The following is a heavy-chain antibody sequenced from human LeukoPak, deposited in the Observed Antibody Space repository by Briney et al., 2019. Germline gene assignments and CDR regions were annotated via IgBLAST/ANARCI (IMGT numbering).Heavy chain of an antibody. Sequence: GGSLRLSCAASGFTFSSYGMHWVRQAPGKGLEWVAVISYDGSNKYYADSVKGRFTISRDNSKNTLYLQMNSLRAEDTAVYYCAKGFNYYDSSGTQPPFDYWGQGTLVTVSS. CDR2: ISYDGSNK. CDR3: AKGFNYYDSSGTQPPFDY. D-gene: IGHD3-22*01. J-gene: IGHJ4*02. CDR1: GFTFSSYG. V-gene: IGHV3-30*18.